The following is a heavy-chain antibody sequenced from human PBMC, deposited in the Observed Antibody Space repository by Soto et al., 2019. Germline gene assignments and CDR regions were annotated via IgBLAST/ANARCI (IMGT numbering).Heavy chain of an antibody. CDR1: GFTFSNAW. CDR2: IKSKTDGGTT. D-gene: IGHD6-13*01. J-gene: IGHJ6*02. V-gene: IGHV3-15*07. Sequence: PGGSLRLSCAASGFTFSNAWMNWVRQAPGKGLEWVGRIKSKTDGGTTDYAAPVKGRFTISRDDSKNTLYLQMNSLKTEDTAVYYCTTGYPAPLIGYYYYGMAVWGQGTTVTGSS. CDR3: TTGYPAPLIGYYYYGMAV.